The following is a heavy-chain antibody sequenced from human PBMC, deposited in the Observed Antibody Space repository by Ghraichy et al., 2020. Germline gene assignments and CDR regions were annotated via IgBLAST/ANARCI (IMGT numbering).Heavy chain of an antibody. CDR1: GYSISSGYY. CDR3: ARETATKGRTYSNGYYDF. CDR2: FYRGGDT. J-gene: IGHJ4*02. Sequence: LSLTCTVSGYSISSGYYWGWIRQSPGKGLEWTGSFYRGGDTHYNPSLKSRVTISADTSKNQLSLTLNSVTAADTAVYYCARETATKGRTYSNGYYDFWGQGTLVTVSS. D-gene: IGHD3-22*01. V-gene: IGHV4-38-2*02.